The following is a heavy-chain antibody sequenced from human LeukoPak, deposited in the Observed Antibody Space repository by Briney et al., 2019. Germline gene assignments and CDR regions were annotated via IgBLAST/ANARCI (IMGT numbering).Heavy chain of an antibody. J-gene: IGHJ4*02. CDR2: MNPNSGNT. D-gene: IGHD2-15*01. CDR1: GGTFSSYA. Sequence: ASVKVSCKASGGTFSSYAINWVRQATGQGLEWMGWMNPNSGNTGYAQKFQGRVTMTRNTSISTAYMELSSLRSEDTAVYYCARGTGYCSGGSCPSPADYWGQGTLVTVSS. CDR3: ARGTGYCSGGSCPSPADY. V-gene: IGHV1-8*02.